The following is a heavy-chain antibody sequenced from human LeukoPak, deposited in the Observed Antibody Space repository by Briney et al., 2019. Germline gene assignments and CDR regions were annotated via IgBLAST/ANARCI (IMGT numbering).Heavy chain of an antibody. J-gene: IGHJ3*02. CDR1: GFTFSSYS. CDR2: ISSGSSYI. Sequence: PGGSLRLSCAAPGFTFSSYSMNWVRQAPGKGLEWVSPISSGSSYIYYADSVKGRFTISRDNAKNSLYLQMNSLRAEDTAVYYCAVNDAFDIWGQGTMVTVSS. CDR3: AVNDAFDI. V-gene: IGHV3-21*01.